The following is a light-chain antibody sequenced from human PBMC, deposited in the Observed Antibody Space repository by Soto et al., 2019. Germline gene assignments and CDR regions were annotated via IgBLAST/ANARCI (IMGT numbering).Light chain of an antibody. V-gene: IGKV3-11*01. CDR3: KQRNNLPPGLT. Sequence: EIVLTQSPATLSLSPGERATLSCRASQSVRRYLSWYQQKPGQAPRLLIYDASNRATGITARFSVSGSGTDFTLTISSLEPEDVAVYYCKQRNNLPPGLTFGGGTKVEIK. J-gene: IGKJ4*01. CDR2: DAS. CDR1: QSVRRY.